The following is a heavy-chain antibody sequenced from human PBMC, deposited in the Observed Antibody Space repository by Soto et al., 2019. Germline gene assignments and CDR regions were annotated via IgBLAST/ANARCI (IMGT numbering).Heavy chain of an antibody. CDR1: GFTFSSYA. V-gene: IGHV3-23*01. Sequence: VQLLESGGGLVQPGGSLRLSCAASGFTFSSYAMSWVRQAPGKGLEWVSAISGSGGSTYYADSVKGRFTISRDNSKNTLYLQMNSLRAEDTAVYYFAKGIYSGYGPFDYWGQGTLVTVSS. J-gene: IGHJ4*02. CDR3: AKGIYSGYGPFDY. D-gene: IGHD5-12*01. CDR2: ISGSGGST.